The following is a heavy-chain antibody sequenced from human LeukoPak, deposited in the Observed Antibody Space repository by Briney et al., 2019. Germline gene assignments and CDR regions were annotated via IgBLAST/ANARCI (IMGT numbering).Heavy chain of an antibody. CDR3: ARGSVDFWSGFAWGY. Sequence: PSETLSLTCAVYGGSFSGYYWSWIRQPPGKGLEWIGEINHSGSTNYNPSLKSRVTISVDTSKNQFSLKLSSVTAADTAVYYCARGSVDFWSGFAWGYWGQGTLVTVSS. V-gene: IGHV4-34*01. CDR2: INHSGST. CDR1: GGSFSGYY. J-gene: IGHJ4*02. D-gene: IGHD3-3*01.